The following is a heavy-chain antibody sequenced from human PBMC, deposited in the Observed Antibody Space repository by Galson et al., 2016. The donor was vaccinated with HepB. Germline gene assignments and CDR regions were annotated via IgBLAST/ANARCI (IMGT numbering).Heavy chain of an antibody. CDR2: ISYDGSNK. J-gene: IGHJ4*02. V-gene: IGHV3-30*04. Sequence: SLRLSCAASGFSFSSYALHWVRQAPGKGLEWVAVISYDGSNKYHADSVKGRFTISRDNSKTTVYLQMNSLRAEDTAVYYCAKDPSRLLEAGRLDSWGQGTLVTVSS. CDR3: AKDPSRLLEAGRLDS. D-gene: IGHD6-19*01. CDR1: GFSFSSYA.